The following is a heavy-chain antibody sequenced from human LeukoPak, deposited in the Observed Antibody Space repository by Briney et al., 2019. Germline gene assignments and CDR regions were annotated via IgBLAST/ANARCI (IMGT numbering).Heavy chain of an antibody. D-gene: IGHD3-10*01. Sequence: GGSLRLSCAASGFTFSSYAMHWVRQAPGKGLEYVSAISSNGGSTYYANSVKGRFTISRDNSKNTLYLQMGSLRAEDMAVYYCARDQRVYGSGSYGSFDYWGQGTLVTVSS. J-gene: IGHJ4*02. V-gene: IGHV3-64*01. CDR2: ISSNGGST. CDR1: GFTFSSYA. CDR3: ARDQRVYGSGSYGSFDY.